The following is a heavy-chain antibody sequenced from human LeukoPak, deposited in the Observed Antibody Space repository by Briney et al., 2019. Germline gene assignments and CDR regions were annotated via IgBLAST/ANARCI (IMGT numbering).Heavy chain of an antibody. J-gene: IGHJ6*02. CDR3: ARIVVVPAAMFRNYYYYYGMDV. V-gene: IGHV4-34*01. Sequence: ETLSLTCAVCGGSFSGYYWSWIRQPPGKGLEWIGEINHSGSTNYNPSLKSRVTISVDTSKNQFSLKLSSVTAADTAVYYCARIVVVPAAMFRNYYYYYGMDVWGQGTTVTVSS. CDR1: GGSFSGYY. D-gene: IGHD2-2*01. CDR2: INHSGST.